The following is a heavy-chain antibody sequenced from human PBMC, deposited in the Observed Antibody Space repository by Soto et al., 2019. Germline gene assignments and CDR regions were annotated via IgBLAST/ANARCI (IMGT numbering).Heavy chain of an antibody. Sequence: SETLSLTCTVSGGSVSSGSYYWSWIRQPPGKGMEWIGYIYYSGSTNYNPSLKSRVTISVDTSKNQFSLKLSSVTAADTAVYYCARWSEGGYSNYEYYYYGMDVWGQGTTVTVSS. CDR1: GGSVSSGSYY. D-gene: IGHD4-4*01. V-gene: IGHV4-61*01. CDR3: ARWSEGGYSNYEYYYYGMDV. J-gene: IGHJ6*02. CDR2: IYYSGST.